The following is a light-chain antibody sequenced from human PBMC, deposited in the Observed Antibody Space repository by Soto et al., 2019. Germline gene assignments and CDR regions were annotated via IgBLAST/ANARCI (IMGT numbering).Light chain of an antibody. V-gene: IGKV1-5*03. Sequence: IQMTHSPASLSASVLDRVTITCRASQSIGSWLAWYQQKPGKAPKLLIYKASSLESGVSPRFSGSGSGTEFTLTSSDLQPDDFAAYYCQQYSGCYTFGRGTKVDIK. CDR1: QSIGSW. CDR2: KAS. CDR3: QQYSGCYT. J-gene: IGKJ3*01.